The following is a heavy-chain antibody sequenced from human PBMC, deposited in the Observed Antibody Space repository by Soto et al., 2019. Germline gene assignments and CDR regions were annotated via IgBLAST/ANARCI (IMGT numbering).Heavy chain of an antibody. D-gene: IGHD3-3*01. CDR1: GYTFTSYA. J-gene: IGHJ6*03. CDR2: INAGNGNT. CDR3: ALRFLEWLSPSGAYYMDV. Sequence: ASVKVSCKASGYTFTSYAMHWVRQAPGQRLEWMGWINAGNGNTKYSQKFQGRVTITRDTSASTAYMELSSLRSEDTAVYYCALRFLEWLSPSGAYYMDVWGKGTTVTVSS. V-gene: IGHV1-3*01.